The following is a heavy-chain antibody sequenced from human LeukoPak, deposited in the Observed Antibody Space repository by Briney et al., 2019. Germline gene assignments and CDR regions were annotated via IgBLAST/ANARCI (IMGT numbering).Heavy chain of an antibody. CDR3: ARRVYSGYDRRGPADYVDY. D-gene: IGHD5-12*01. CDR2: IYYSGST. Sequence: PSETLSLTCTVSGGSISSSSYYWGWIRQPPGKGLEWIGSIYYSGSTYYNPSLKSRVTISVDTSKNQFSLKLSSVTAADTAVYYCARRVYSGYDRRGPADYVDYWGQGTLVTISS. CDR1: GGSISSSSYY. V-gene: IGHV4-39*01. J-gene: IGHJ4*02.